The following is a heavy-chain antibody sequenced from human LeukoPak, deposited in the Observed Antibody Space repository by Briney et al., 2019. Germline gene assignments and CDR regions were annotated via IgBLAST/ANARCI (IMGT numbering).Heavy chain of an antibody. Sequence: SDTLSLTCAVSGRSISSSNWWSRARQPPGKGLECIGEIYHSGSTKYNPSLKSRVTISVDKSKNQFSLKLSSVTAADTAVYYCASGLYYYYGMDVWGQGTTVTVSS. V-gene: IGHV4-4*02. CDR2: IYHSGST. J-gene: IGHJ6*02. CDR3: ASGLYYYYGMDV. CDR1: GRSISSSNW. D-gene: IGHD3/OR15-3a*01.